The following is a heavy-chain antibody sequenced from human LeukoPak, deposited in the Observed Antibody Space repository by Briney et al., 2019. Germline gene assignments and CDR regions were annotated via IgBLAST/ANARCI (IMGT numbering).Heavy chain of an antibody. CDR3: ARFVFSGFGRRFDP. CDR2: IYYSGTT. J-gene: IGHJ5*02. CDR1: GDSISPNY. Sequence: SETLSLTCTVSGDSISPNYWSWIRQPPGKGLEWIGYIYYSGTTNYNPSLKSRVTISVDTSKNQFSLNMASMTTADTAIYYCARFVFSGFGRRFDPWGQGTLVTVSS. D-gene: IGHD5-12*01. V-gene: IGHV4-59*01.